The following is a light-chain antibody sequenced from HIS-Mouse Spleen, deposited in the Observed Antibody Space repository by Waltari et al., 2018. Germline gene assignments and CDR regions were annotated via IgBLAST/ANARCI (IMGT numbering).Light chain of an antibody. CDR1: ALPKQY. J-gene: IGLJ2*01. CDR2: KDS. Sequence: SYELTQPPSVSVSPGQTARITCSGDALPKQYAYWYQQKPGQAPVLVIYKDSGRPSGIPERFSGSSSGTTVTLNISGVQAEDEADYYCQSADSSGTYSVVFGGGTKLTVL. V-gene: IGLV3-25*03. CDR3: QSADSSGTYSVV.